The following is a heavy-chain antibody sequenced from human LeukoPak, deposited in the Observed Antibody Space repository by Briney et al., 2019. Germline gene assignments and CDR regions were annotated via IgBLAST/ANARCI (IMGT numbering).Heavy chain of an antibody. CDR3: AKGVAYGSSALDY. J-gene: IGHJ4*02. CDR2: IRNDGSNK. CDR1: RFTLSSYV. V-gene: IGHV3-30*02. Sequence: GGSLRLSCSASRFTLSSYVMHCLRQAPGKGLEWLAFIRNDGSNKYYPDSVKGRFTISRDNSKNTLYLQMNSLRAEDTVVYYCAKGVAYGSSALDYWGQGTLVTVSS. D-gene: IGHD3-10*01.